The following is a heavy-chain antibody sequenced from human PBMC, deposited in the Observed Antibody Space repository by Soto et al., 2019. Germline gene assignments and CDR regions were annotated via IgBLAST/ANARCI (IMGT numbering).Heavy chain of an antibody. CDR2: IYYSGST. Sequence: ASETLSLTCTVSGGSISSYYWSWIRQPPGKGLEWIGYIYYSGSTNYNPSLKSRVTISVDTSKNQFSLKLSSVTAADTAVYYCARGVVTHYDFWSGYCHFDYWGQGTLVTVSS. CDR1: GGSISSYY. CDR3: ARGVVTHYDFWSGYCHFDY. J-gene: IGHJ4*02. V-gene: IGHV4-59*01. D-gene: IGHD3-3*01.